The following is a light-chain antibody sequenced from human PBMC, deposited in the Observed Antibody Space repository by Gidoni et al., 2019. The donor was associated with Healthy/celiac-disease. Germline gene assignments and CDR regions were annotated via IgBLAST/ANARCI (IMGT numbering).Light chain of an antibody. CDR2: GAS. Sequence: DIVLTQSPGTLSLSPGERATLSCRASQSVSSSYLAWYQQKPDQAPRLLIYGASSRATGIPARFSGSGSGTDFTRTISRLEPEDFAVYYCQQYGSSPRTFGQGTKVEIK. V-gene: IGKV3-20*01. CDR1: QSVSSSY. J-gene: IGKJ1*01. CDR3: QQYGSSPRT.